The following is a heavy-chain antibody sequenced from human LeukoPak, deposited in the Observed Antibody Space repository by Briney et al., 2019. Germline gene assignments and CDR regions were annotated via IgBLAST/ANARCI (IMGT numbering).Heavy chain of an antibody. D-gene: IGHD6-13*01. CDR1: GGSISSSSYS. CDR3: ARQGEQQLVHHY. J-gene: IGHJ4*02. V-gene: IGHV4-39*01. CDR2: IYYSGTT. Sequence: PSETLSLTCTVSGGSISSSSYSWRWIRQPPGKGLEWIGSIYYSGTTYYNPSLKSRDTISVDTSKNQFSPRLSSVTAADTAVYYCARQGEQQLVHHYWGQGTLVTVS.